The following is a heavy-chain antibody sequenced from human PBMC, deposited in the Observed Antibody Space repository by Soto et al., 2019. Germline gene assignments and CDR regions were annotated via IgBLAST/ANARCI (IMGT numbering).Heavy chain of an antibody. CDR2: IDAAGDT. J-gene: IGHJ5*02. CDR3: ASGAAEGFDP. D-gene: IGHD3-10*01. V-gene: IGHV3-13*04. Sequence: EVHLLESGGGLVQPGGSLRLSCAASGFTFSSYDMHWVRQATGKGLEWVSAIDAAGDTYYSGSLKGRFTISRDNAKNSLYLQMDSLRAGDTAVYYCASGAAEGFDPWGQGTLVTVSS. CDR1: GFTFSSYD.